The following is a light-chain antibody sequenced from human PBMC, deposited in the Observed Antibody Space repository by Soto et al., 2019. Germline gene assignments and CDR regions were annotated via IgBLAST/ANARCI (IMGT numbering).Light chain of an antibody. CDR1: GSDVGGYNL. CDR3: CSYAGSSTPRV. J-gene: IGLJ3*02. CDR2: EGS. Sequence: QSALTQPASVSGSPGQSITISCTGTGSDVGGYNLVSWYQQHPGKAPKLLIYEGSKRPSGVSNRFSGSKSGNTASLTISGLQAEDEADYYCCSYAGSSTPRVFGGGTKLTVL. V-gene: IGLV2-23*01.